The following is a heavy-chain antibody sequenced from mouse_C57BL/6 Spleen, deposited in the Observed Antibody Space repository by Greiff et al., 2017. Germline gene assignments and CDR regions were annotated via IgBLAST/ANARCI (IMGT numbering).Heavy chain of an antibody. J-gene: IGHJ2*01. V-gene: IGHV1-26*01. Sequence: EVQLQQSGPELVKPGASVKISCKASGYTFTDYYMNWVKQSHGKSLEWIGDINPNNGGTSYNQKFKGKATLTVDKSSSTASMELRSLTSEDSAVYYCASYYYGSSPFDYWGQGTTLTVSS. CDR1: GYTFTDYY. CDR3: ASYYYGSSPFDY. CDR2: INPNNGGT. D-gene: IGHD1-1*01.